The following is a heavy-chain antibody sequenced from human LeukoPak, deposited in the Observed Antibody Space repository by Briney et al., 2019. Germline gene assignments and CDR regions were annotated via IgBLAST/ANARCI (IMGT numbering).Heavy chain of an antibody. CDR2: IYYSGST. V-gene: IGHV4-59*08. CDR3: ARHGGGGGYSYGGFRPDFDY. J-gene: IGHJ4*02. D-gene: IGHD5-18*01. Sequence: SETLSLTCTVSGGSISSYYWSWIRQPPGKGLEWIGYIYYSGSTNYNPSLKSRVTISVDTSKNQFSLKLSSVTAADTAVYYCARHGGGGGYSYGGFRPDFDYWGQGTLVTVSS. CDR1: GGSISSYY.